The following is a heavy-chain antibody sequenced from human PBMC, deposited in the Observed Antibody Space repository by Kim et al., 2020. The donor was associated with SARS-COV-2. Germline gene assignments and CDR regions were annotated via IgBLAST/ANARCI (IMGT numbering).Heavy chain of an antibody. CDR3: ASGWWGYESYYFDY. V-gene: IGHV4-34*01. CDR1: GGSFSGYY. CDR2: INHSGST. J-gene: IGHJ4*02. Sequence: SETLSLTCAVYGGSFSGYYWSWIRQPPGKGLEWIGEINHSGSTNYNPSLKSRVTISVDTSKNQFSLKLSSVTAADTAVYYCASGWWGYESYYFDYWGQGTLVTVSS. D-gene: IGHD5-12*01.